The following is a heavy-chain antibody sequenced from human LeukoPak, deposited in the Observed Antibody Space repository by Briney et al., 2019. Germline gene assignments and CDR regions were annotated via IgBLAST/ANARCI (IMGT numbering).Heavy chain of an antibody. J-gene: IGHJ3*02. CDR2: IYYSGST. V-gene: IGHV4-59*01. Sequence: KLSETLSLTCTVSGGSISSYYWSWIRQPPGKGLEWIGYIYYSGSTNYNPSLKSRVTISVDTSKNQFSLKLSSVTAADTAVYYCARALDYGDYGKDDAFDIWGQGTMVTVSS. CDR1: GGSISSYY. D-gene: IGHD4-17*01. CDR3: ARALDYGDYGKDDAFDI.